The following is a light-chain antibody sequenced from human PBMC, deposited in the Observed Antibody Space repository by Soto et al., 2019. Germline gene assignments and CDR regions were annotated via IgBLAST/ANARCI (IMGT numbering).Light chain of an antibody. CDR2: AAS. Sequence: DLQMTQSPSSLSASVGDRVTITCRASQSISSYLNWYQQKPGKAPKLLIYAASSLQSGVPSRFSGSGSGTDFTLTISSLQPENFATYYCQQGYSTLTWTFGQGTKV. J-gene: IGKJ1*01. V-gene: IGKV1-39*01. CDR3: QQGYSTLTWT. CDR1: QSISSY.